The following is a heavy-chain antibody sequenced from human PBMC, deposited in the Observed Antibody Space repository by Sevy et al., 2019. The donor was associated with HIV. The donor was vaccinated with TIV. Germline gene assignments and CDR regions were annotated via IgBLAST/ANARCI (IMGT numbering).Heavy chain of an antibody. CDR3: ASKRGYNDAPFDY. CDR2: IHYTGGT. D-gene: IGHD5-12*01. V-gene: IGHV4-30-4*01. J-gene: IGHJ4*02. CDR1: GGSFTSSDSY. Sequence: SETLSLTCTVSGGSFTSSDSYWSWIRQPPGEGLEWIGYIHYTGGTYYNPFLKSRVAMSVDTSEKQFSLKLSFLTAADTAVYYCASKRGYNDAPFDYWGQGTLVTVS.